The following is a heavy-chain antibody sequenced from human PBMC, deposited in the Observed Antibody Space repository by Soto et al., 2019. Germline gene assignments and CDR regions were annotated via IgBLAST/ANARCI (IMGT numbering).Heavy chain of an antibody. CDR2: TASRAESYTT. CDR3: AKDTGPGDIIAAAGPTAFDI. V-gene: IGHV3-72*01. CDR1: GFTFSDHF. Sequence: GGSLRLSCAASGFTFSDHFMDWVRQAPGKGLEWVGRTASRAESYTTGYAASVKGRFTISRDDSKNSPYLQMNSLRAEDTAVYYCAKDTGPGDIIAAAGPTAFDIWGQGTMVTVSS. J-gene: IGHJ3*02. D-gene: IGHD6-13*01.